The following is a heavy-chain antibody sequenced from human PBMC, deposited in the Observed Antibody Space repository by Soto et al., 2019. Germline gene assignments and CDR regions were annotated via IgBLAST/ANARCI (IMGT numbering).Heavy chain of an antibody. J-gene: IGHJ4*02. CDR2: IYYSGST. CDR1: GGSISSSSYY. V-gene: IGHV4-39*01. CDR3: ARRWDTAMVTFGLEIFDY. D-gene: IGHD5-18*01. Sequence: SETLSLTCTVSGGSISSSSYYWGWIRQPPGKGLEWIGSIYYSGSTYYNPSLKSRVTISVDTSKNQFSLKLSSVTAADTAVYYCARRWDTAMVTFGLEIFDYWGQGTLVTVSS.